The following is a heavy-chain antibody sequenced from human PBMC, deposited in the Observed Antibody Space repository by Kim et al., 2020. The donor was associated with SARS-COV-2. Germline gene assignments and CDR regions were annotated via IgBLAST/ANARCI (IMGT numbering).Heavy chain of an antibody. CDR2: IYTSGST. V-gene: IGHV4-61*02. CDR1: GGSISSGSYY. Sequence: SETLSLTCTVSGGSISSGSYYWSWIRQPAGKGLEWIGRIYTSGSTNYNPSLKSRVTISVDTSKNQFSLKLSSVTAADTAVYYCARLNYYDSSGYYLGFDYWGQGTLVTVSS. J-gene: IGHJ4*02. CDR3: ARLNYYDSSGYYLGFDY. D-gene: IGHD3-22*01.